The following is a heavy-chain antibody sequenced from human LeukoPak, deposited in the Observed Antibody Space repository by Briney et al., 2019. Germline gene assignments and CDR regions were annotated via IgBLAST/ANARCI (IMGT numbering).Heavy chain of an antibody. J-gene: IGHJ4*02. V-gene: IGHV3-23*01. CDR2: ISGSGGST. CDR3: AKDGQLWPSSDY. Sequence: GGSLRLSCAASGFTFSSYAMSWVRQAPGKGLEWVSAISGSGGSTYYADSVKGRFTISKDNSKNTVYLQMNSLRAEDTAVYYCAKDGQLWPSSDYWGQGTLVTVSS. D-gene: IGHD5-18*01. CDR1: GFTFSSYA.